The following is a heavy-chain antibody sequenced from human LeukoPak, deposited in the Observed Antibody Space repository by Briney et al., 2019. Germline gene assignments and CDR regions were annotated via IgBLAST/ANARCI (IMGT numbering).Heavy chain of an antibody. CDR3: ARHRHSHCYDY. CDR2: IYYSGGSS. CDR1: GGSISSSSYY. J-gene: IGHJ4*02. Sequence: PSETLSLTCTVSGGSISSSSYYWGWIRQPPGKGLEWIGSIYYSGGSSYYNPSLKSRVTISVDTSKNQFSLKLSSVTAADTAVYYCARHRHSHCYDYWGQGTLVTVSS. D-gene: IGHD5-18*01. V-gene: IGHV4-39*01.